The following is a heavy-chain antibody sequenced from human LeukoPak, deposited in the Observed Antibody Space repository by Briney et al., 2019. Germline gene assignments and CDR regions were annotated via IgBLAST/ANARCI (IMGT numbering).Heavy chain of an antibody. CDR1: GGSISSGSYY. J-gene: IGHJ6*04. CDR3: ARKGDV. V-gene: IGHV4-61*02. Sequence: SQTLSLTCTVSGGSISSGSYYWSWIRQPAGKGLEWIGRIYASGSTKYNPSLKSRVTISVDTSKNQFSLKLSSVTAADTAVYYCARKGDVWGKGTTVTVSS. CDR2: IYASGST.